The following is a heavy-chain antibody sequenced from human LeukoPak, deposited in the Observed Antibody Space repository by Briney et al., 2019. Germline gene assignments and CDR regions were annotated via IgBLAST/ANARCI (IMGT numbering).Heavy chain of an antibody. CDR2: IYYSGST. V-gene: IGHV4-39*01. CDR3: VLDTAMVKRFGY. CDR1: GGSISSSSYY. D-gene: IGHD5-18*01. J-gene: IGHJ4*02. Sequence: SETLSLTCTVSGGSISSSSYYWGWIRRPPGKGLEWIGSIYYSGSTYYNPSLKSRVTISVDTSKNQFSLKLSSVTAADTAVYYCVLDTAMVKRFGYWGQGTLVTVSS.